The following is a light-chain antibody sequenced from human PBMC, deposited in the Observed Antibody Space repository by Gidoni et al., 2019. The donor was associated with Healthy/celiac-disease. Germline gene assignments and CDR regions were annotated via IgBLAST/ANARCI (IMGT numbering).Light chain of an antibody. V-gene: IGKV3-20*01. CDR3: QQYGSSSWT. J-gene: IGKJ1*01. CDR1: QRVSSSY. Sequence: EIVWTQSPGTLSLSPGERATLSCRTSQRVSSSYLAWYQQKPGQAPRLLIYGASSRATGIPDRFSGSGSLPDFTLTISRLEPEDFAVYYCQQYGSSSWTFGQGTKVEIK. CDR2: GAS.